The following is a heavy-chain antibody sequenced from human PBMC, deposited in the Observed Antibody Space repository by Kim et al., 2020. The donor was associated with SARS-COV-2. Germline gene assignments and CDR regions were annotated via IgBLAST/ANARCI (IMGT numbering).Heavy chain of an antibody. CDR3: AKIAGVDSSGYYTSDY. CDR2: IWYDGSNK. V-gene: IGHV3-33*06. J-gene: IGHJ4*02. D-gene: IGHD3-22*01. CDR1: GFTFSSYA. Sequence: SLRLSCAASGFTFSSYAMHWVRQAPGKGLEWVAVIWYDGSNKYYADSVKGRFTISRDNSKNTLYLQMNSLRAEDTAVYYCAKIAGVDSSGYYTSDYWGQGTLVTVSS.